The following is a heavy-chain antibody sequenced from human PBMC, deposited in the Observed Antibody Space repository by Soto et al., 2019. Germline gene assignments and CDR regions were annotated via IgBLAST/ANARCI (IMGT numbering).Heavy chain of an antibody. J-gene: IGHJ2*01. CDR2: IYSGGST. V-gene: IGHV3-53*01. CDR1: GFAFDDYV. Sequence: GGSLRLSCAASGFAFDDYVMHWVRQPPGKGLEWVSVIYSGGSTYYADYVKGLFTISRDHSKNTLYLQMNSLSAEDTAVYYCARDQEDCSGGSCYSSWYFDLWGRGTLGTVSS. D-gene: IGHD2-15*01. CDR3: ARDQEDCSGGSCYSSWYFDL.